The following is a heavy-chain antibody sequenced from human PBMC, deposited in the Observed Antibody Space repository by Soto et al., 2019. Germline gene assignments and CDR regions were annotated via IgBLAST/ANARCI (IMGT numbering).Heavy chain of an antibody. D-gene: IGHD3-3*01. Sequence: ASVKVSCKASGYTFTSYGISWVRQAPGQGLEWMGWISAYNGNTNYAQKLQGRVTMTTDTSTSTAYMELRSLRSDDTAVYYCARSGWALGFLEWLSSRGVENWFDPWGQGTLVTVSS. CDR3: ARSGWALGFLEWLSSRGVENWFDP. J-gene: IGHJ5*02. V-gene: IGHV1-18*01. CDR1: GYTFTSYG. CDR2: ISAYNGNT.